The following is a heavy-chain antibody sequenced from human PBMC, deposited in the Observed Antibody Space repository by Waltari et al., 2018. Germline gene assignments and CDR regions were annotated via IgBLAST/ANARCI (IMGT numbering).Heavy chain of an antibody. CDR2: FDPEDGET. CDR3: ATATVAVGDYYGMDV. V-gene: IGHV1-24*01. Sequence: QVQLVQSGAEVKKPGASVKVSCKVSGNPLPELSLHWVRQAPGKGLEWMGGFDPEDGETIYEQKFQGRVTMTEDTSTDTAYMELSSLRSEDTAVYYCATATVAVGDYYGMDVWGQGTTVTVSS. CDR1: GNPLPELS. J-gene: IGHJ6*02. D-gene: IGHD6-19*01.